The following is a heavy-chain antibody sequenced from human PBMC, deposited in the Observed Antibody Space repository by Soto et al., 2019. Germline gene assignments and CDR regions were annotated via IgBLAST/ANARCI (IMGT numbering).Heavy chain of an antibody. CDR3: ARDGSSGWYGTYYYYGMDV. Sequence: SQTLSLTCAISGDSVSSNSAAWNWIRQSPSRGLEWLGRTYYRSKWYNDYAVSVKSRITINPDTSKNQFSLQLNSVTPEDTTVYYCARDGSSGWYGTYYYYGMDVWGQGTTVTSP. D-gene: IGHD6-19*01. CDR2: TYYRSKWYN. V-gene: IGHV6-1*01. J-gene: IGHJ6*02. CDR1: GDSVSSNSAA.